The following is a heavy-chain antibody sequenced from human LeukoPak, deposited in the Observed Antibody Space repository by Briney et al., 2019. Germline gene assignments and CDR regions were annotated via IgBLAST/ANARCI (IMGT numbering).Heavy chain of an antibody. D-gene: IGHD2-21*02. CDR2: IIPIFGTA. J-gene: IGHJ4*02. Sequence: SVKVSCKASGGTFSSYAISWVRQAPGQGLEWMGGIIPIFGTASYAQKFQGRVTITADESTSTAYMELSSLRSEDTAVYYCAREGAYCGGDCYSGHDWGQGTLVTVSS. V-gene: IGHV1-69*13. CDR3: AREGAYCGGDCYSGHD. CDR1: GGTFSSYA.